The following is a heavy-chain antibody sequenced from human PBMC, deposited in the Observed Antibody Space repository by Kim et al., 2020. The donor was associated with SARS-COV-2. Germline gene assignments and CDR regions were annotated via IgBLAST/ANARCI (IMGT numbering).Heavy chain of an antibody. CDR3: AKLYGMDV. V-gene: IGHV3-23*01. Sequence: GGRNYYAASVKGRFTISRDNSKNTLYLQMNSLRAEDTAVYYCAKLYGMDVWGQGTTVTVSS. J-gene: IGHJ6*02. CDR2: GGRN.